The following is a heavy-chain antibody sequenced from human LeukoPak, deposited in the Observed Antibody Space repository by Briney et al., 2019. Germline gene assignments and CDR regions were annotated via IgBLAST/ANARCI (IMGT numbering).Heavy chain of an antibody. V-gene: IGHV4-34*01. CDR3: ARGGIADRGHQNWFDP. CDR2: INHSGST. CDR1: GGSFSGYY. Sequence: SETLSLTCTVYGGSFSGYYWSWIRQPPGKGLEWIGEINHSGSTNYHPSLKSRVTISVDTSKNQFSLKLSSVTAADTAVYYCARGGIADRGHQNWFDPWGQGTLVTVSS. J-gene: IGHJ5*02. D-gene: IGHD6-13*01.